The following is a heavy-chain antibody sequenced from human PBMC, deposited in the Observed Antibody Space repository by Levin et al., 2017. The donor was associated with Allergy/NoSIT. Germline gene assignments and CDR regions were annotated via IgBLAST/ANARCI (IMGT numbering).Heavy chain of an antibody. J-gene: IGHJ4*02. Sequence: GSLRLSCAVYGGSFSGYYWSWIRQPPGKGLEWIGEINHSGSTNYNPSLKSRVTISEDTSKSQFALKLSSVTAADTAVYYCARQRFGSSWYDYWGQGTLVTVSS. CDR1: GGSFSGYY. CDR2: INHSGST. V-gene: IGHV4-34*01. CDR3: ARQRFGSSWYDY. D-gene: IGHD6-13*01.